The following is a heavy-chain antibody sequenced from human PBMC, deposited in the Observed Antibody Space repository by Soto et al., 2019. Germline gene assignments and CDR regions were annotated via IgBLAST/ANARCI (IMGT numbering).Heavy chain of an antibody. CDR1: GFTFSSYW. D-gene: IGHD6-6*01. J-gene: IGHJ6*02. V-gene: IGHV3-74*01. CDR3: ARAQEYSSSAGEYGMDV. CDR2: INSDGSST. Sequence: GGSLILSCAASGFTFSSYWMHWVRQAPGKGLVWVSRINSDGSSTSYADSVKGRFTISRDNAKNTLYLQMNSLRAEDTAVYYCARAQEYSSSAGEYGMDVWGQGTTVTVSS.